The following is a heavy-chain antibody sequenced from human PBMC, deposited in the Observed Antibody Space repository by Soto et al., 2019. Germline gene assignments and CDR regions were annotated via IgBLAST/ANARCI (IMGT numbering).Heavy chain of an antibody. D-gene: IGHD3-22*01. CDR3: VKGEYYYDGSAYYPFDY. CDR2: ISTSGGST. J-gene: IGHJ4*02. V-gene: IGHV3-64D*06. CDR1: GFTFSSYA. Sequence: PGGSLRLSCSASGFTFSSYAMHWVRQAPGKGLEYVSSISTSGGSTHYADSVKGRFTISRDNSKNTQYLQMSSLRADDTAVYYCVKGEYYYDGSAYYPFDYWGQGRMVTVSS.